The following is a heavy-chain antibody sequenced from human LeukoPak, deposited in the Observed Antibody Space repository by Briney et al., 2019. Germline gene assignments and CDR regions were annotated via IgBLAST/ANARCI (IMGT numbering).Heavy chain of an antibody. CDR1: GYTFTTYY. Sequence: ASVKVSCKASGYTFTTYYMHWVRQAPGQGLEWMGIINPSGGSTTYAQNFQGRVTMTRDTSTSAVYMEVSSLRSEDTAVYYCARGAATSQWELLLALDYWGQGTLVTVSS. CDR3: ARGAATSQWELLLALDY. J-gene: IGHJ4*02. CDR2: INPSGGST. D-gene: IGHD1-26*01. V-gene: IGHV1-46*01.